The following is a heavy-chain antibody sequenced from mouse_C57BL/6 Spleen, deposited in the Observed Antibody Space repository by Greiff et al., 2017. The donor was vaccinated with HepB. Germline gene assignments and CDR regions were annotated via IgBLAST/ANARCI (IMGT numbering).Heavy chain of an antibody. CDR3: ARKPQGMGYGSSSDY. D-gene: IGHD1-1*01. V-gene: IGHV1-81*01. Sequence: QVHVKQSGAELARPGASVKLSCKASGYTFTSYGISWVKQRTGQGLEWIGEIYPRSGNTYYNEKFKGKATLTADKSSSTAYMELRSLTSEDSAVYFCARKPQGMGYGSSSDYWGQGTTLTVSS. CDR2: IYPRSGNT. CDR1: GYTFTSYG. J-gene: IGHJ2*01.